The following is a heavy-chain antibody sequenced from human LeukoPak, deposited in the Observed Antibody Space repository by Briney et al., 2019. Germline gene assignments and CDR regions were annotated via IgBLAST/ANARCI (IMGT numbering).Heavy chain of an antibody. Sequence: GESLKISCKGSGYSFTNYWIVWVRQKPGEGLEWMGIIYPGDSDTRYSPSFQGQVTISADKSITTAYLQWSSLKASDTAMYYCARSPRDGYHDAFDIWGQGTMVTVSS. CDR2: IYPGDSDT. CDR3: ARSPRDGYHDAFDI. V-gene: IGHV5-51*01. CDR1: GYSFTNYW. J-gene: IGHJ3*02. D-gene: IGHD5-24*01.